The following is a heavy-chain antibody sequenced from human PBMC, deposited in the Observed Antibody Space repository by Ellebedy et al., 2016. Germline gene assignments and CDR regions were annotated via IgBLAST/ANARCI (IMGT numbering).Heavy chain of an antibody. J-gene: IGHJ4*02. CDR1: GFVCSGCG. D-gene: IGHD3-10*01. Sequence: GESLKISXAVSGFVCSGCGMHWVRQAPGKGLEWVAAMPYDGSIKYYADSVKGRFTISRDNSENTLYLQMNSLRDEDTAVYFCAGGSSGSFYYDYWGQGSLVTVSS. CDR3: AGGSSGSFYYDY. CDR2: MPYDGSIK. V-gene: IGHV3-30*03.